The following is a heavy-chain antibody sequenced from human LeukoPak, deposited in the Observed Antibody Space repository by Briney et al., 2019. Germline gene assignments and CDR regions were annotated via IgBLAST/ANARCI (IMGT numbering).Heavy chain of an antibody. J-gene: IGHJ4*02. CDR2: IRYDGSSK. Sequence: GGSLRLSCAASGFTFSGYGMHWVRQAPGKGLEWVAFIRYDGSSKYYADSVKGRFTISRDNSKNTLYLEMNSLRAEDTAVYYCARELKSVYFDYWGQGTLVTVSS. CDR1: GFTFSGYG. CDR3: ARELKSVYFDY. V-gene: IGHV3-30*02.